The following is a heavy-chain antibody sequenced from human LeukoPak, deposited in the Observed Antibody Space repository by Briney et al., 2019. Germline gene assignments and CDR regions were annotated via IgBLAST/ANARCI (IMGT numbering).Heavy chain of an antibody. CDR1: GYSISSGYY. J-gene: IGHJ5*02. CDR2: IYHSGST. CDR3: ARDVGDYGDYGNWFDP. Sequence: SETLSLTCTVSGYSISSGYYWGWIRQPPGKGLEWTGSIYHSGSTYYNPSLKSRVTISVDTSKNQFSLKLSSVTAADTAVYYCARDVGDYGDYGNWFDPWGQGTLVTVSS. V-gene: IGHV4-38-2*02. D-gene: IGHD4-17*01.